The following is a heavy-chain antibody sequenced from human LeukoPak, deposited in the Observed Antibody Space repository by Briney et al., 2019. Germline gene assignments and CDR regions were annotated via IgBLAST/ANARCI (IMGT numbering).Heavy chain of an antibody. J-gene: IGHJ4*02. CDR1: GGSISSSNW. V-gene: IGHV4-4*02. CDR3: ARVSGGWYGGFDY. Sequence: PSETLSLTCAVSGGSISSSNWWSWVRQPPGKGLEWIGEIYHSGSTNYNPSLKSRVTISVDKSRNQFSLKLSSVTAADTAVYYCARVSGGWYGGFDYWGQGTLVTVSS. CDR2: IYHSGST. D-gene: IGHD6-19*01.